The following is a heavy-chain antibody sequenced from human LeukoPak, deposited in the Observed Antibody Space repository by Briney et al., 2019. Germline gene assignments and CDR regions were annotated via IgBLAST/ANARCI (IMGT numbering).Heavy chain of an antibody. J-gene: IGHJ4*02. CDR1: GFTFSSYG. CDR2: ISYDGSNK. D-gene: IGHD2-15*01. Sequence: GRSLRLSCAASGFTFSSYGMHWIRQAPGKGLEWVAVISYDGSNKYYADSVKGRFTISRDNSKNTLYLQMNSLRAEDTAVYYCAKDQDIVVVVAATTFDYWGQGTLVTVSS. CDR3: AKDQDIVVVVAATTFDY. V-gene: IGHV3-30*18.